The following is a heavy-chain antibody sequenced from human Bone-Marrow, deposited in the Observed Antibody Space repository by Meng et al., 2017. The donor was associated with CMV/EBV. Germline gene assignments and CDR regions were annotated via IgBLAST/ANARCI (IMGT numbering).Heavy chain of an antibody. CDR3: ARDGASGYHYFYGMDV. CDR2: TYYRSKWLT. V-gene: IGHV6-1*01. Sequence: SQTLSLTCAISGDTVSSNFVAWSWIRQSPSRGLEWLGRTYYRSKWLTDYATSVKSRIIITPDTSKNQFSLQLKSVSPQDAAVYYCARDGASGYHYFYGMDVWGQGTTVTFYS. CDR1: GDTVSSNFVA. J-gene: IGHJ6*02. D-gene: IGHD4/OR15-4a*01.